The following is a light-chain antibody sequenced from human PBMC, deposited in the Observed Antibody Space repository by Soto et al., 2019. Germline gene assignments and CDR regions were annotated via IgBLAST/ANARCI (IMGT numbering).Light chain of an antibody. J-gene: IGLJ3*02. CDR1: SGHSSYA. CDR2: LNSDGSH. CDR3: QTWGTGLLV. Sequence: QSVLTQSPSASASLGASVKLTCTLSSGHSSYAIAWHQQQPEQGPRYLIKLNSDGSHSKGDGIPDRCSGSSSGAERYLTIPSRESEDEADYFCQTWGTGLLVFGGGTKLTVL. V-gene: IGLV4-69*01.